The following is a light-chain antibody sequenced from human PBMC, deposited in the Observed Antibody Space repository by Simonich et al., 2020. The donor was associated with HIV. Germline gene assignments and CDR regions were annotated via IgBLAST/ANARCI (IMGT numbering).Light chain of an antibody. CDR2: DVS. V-gene: IGLV2-14*01. Sequence: QSALTQPASVSGSPGQSITISCTGTSSDVGGYNYVSWYQKHPGKAPKRMIYDVSKRPSGVSNRFSASKAGNTASLTISGLQAEDEADYYCSSFTSSNTWVFGGGTKLTVL. J-gene: IGLJ3*02. CDR3: SSFTSSNTWV. CDR1: SSDVGGYNY.